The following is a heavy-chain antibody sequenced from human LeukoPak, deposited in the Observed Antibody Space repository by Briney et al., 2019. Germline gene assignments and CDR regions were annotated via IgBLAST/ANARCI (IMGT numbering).Heavy chain of an antibody. CDR2: IYTNGST. Sequence: SETLSLTCSVSGGSVRSWSWIRQFAGKELQWIGYIYTNGSTDYNPSLKSRVTISVDRSRNLIFLNLRSVTAADTAVYYCAGGPAWAGTAFDFWGQGSRVTVSS. CDR1: GGSVRS. D-gene: IGHD6-19*01. J-gene: IGHJ4*02. V-gene: IGHV4-4*09. CDR3: AGGPAWAGTAFDF.